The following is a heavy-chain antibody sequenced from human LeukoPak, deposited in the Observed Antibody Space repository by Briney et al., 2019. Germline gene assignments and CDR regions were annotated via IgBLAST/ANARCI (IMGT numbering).Heavy chain of an antibody. V-gene: IGHV3-33*01. CDR2: IWYDGSIK. CDR3: ARDRTSSSPTPLYYYYGMDV. CDR1: GFTFSSYG. Sequence: GGSLRLSCAASGFTFSSYGMHWVRQAPGKGLEWVAVIWYDGSIKYYADSVKGRFTISRDNSKNTLYLQMNSLRAEDTAVYYCARDRTSSSPTPLYYYYGMDVWGQGTTVTVSS. D-gene: IGHD6-6*01. J-gene: IGHJ6*02.